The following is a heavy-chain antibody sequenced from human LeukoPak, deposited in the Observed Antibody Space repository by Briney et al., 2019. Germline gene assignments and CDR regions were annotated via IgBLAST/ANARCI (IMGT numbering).Heavy chain of an antibody. D-gene: IGHD6-19*01. CDR3: ARESDIAVSGSLDV. V-gene: IGHV3-20*04. CDR2: INWNGDST. Sequence: ETLSLTCAVYGGSFSGYYWSWVRHAPGKGLEWVSGINWNGDSTGYADSVKGRFTISRDNAKNSLYLQMNSLRAEDTALYYCARESDIAVSGSLDVWGKGTTVTVSS. J-gene: IGHJ6*04. CDR1: GGSFSGYY.